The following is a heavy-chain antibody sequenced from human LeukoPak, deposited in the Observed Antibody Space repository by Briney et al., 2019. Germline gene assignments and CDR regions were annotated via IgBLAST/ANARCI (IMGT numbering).Heavy chain of an antibody. CDR2: ISSSGSTI. J-gene: IGHJ4*02. CDR3: ARDRPDSLEGFPHIDY. Sequence: SGGSLRLSCAASGFTFSDYYMSWIRQAPGKGLEWVSYISSSGSTIYYADSVKGRFTISRDNAKNSLYLQMISLRAEHTAVYYSARDRPDSLEGFPHIDYWGQGTLVTVSS. CDR1: GFTFSDYY. V-gene: IGHV3-11*04. D-gene: IGHD3-3*01.